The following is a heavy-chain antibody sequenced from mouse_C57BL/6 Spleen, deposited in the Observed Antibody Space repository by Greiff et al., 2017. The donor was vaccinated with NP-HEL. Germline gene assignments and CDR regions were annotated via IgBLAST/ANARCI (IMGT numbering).Heavy chain of an antibody. CDR1: GFSLTSYG. CDR2: IWRGGST. V-gene: IGHV2-5*01. J-gene: IGHJ4*01. CDR3: AMIYYDYDVEYAMDY. D-gene: IGHD2-4*01. Sequence: QVQLKQSGPGLVQPSQSLSITCTVSGFSLTSYGVHWVRQSPGKGLEWLGVIWRGGSTDYNAALMSRLSITKDNSKSQVFFKMNSLQADDTAIYYCAMIYYDYDVEYAMDYWGQGTSVTVSS.